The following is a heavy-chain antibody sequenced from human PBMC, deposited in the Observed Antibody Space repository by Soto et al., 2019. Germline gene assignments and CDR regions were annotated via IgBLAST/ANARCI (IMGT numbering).Heavy chain of an antibody. V-gene: IGHV4-31*03. J-gene: IGHJ5*02. CDR1: GGSISSGGYY. CDR2: IYYSGST. CDR3: ARDGGRNWFDP. Sequence: PSETLSLTCTVSGGSISSGGYYWSWIRQHPGKGLEWIGYIYYSGSTYHNPSLKSRVTISVDMSKNQFSLKLSSVTAADTAVYYCARDGGRNWFDPWGQGTLVTVSS. D-gene: IGHD2-15*01.